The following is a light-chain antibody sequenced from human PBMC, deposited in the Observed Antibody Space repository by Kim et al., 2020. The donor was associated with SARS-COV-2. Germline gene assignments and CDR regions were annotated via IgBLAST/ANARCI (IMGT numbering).Light chain of an antibody. CDR1: RYNIGAGFD. CDR3: QSYGTSVI. Sequence: QSVLTQLPSVSGAPGQTVTIPCAGDRYNIGAGFDVHWYQQLPRSAPKLLIYGNNNRPSGVPDRFSGSRSAPSASLVITGLQVEDEGMYYCQSYGTSVIFGGGTQLTVL. J-gene: IGLJ2*01. CDR2: GNN. V-gene: IGLV1-40*01.